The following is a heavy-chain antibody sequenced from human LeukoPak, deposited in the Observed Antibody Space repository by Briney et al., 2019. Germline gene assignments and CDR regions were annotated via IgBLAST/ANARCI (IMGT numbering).Heavy chain of an antibody. CDR3: ARGPTGSWFAFYY. CDR2: IKQEGGEK. D-gene: IGHD6-13*01. J-gene: IGHJ4*02. V-gene: IGHV3-7*03. CDR1: GFTFKTFW. Sequence: PGGSLRLSYAASGFTFKTFWMSWVRQAPGRGLEWVANIKQEGGEKYYVDSVKGRFTISRDNARNSLYLQMNSLRAEDTAVYYCARGPTGSWFAFYYWGQGTPVTVSS.